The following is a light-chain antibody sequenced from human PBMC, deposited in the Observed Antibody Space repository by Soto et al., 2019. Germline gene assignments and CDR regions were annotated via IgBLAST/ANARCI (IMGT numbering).Light chain of an antibody. J-gene: IGKJ1*01. CDR1: QSISSW. CDR2: DAS. V-gene: IGKV1-5*01. CDR3: QQYSTYPWT. Sequence: DIHMTQSPSTLSACVRGRGRMTFLASQSISSWLAWYQQKPGKAPKVLIFDASSLESGVPSRLSGSGSATEFTLTISSLQPDDFATYYCQQYSTYPWTFGQGTKVDI.